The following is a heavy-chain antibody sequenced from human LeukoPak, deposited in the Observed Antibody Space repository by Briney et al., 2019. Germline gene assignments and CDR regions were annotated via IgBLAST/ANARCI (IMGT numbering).Heavy chain of an antibody. CDR1: GFSFSSYA. CDR2: ISGGST. V-gene: IGHV3-64*01. CDR3: ARKRVLIRDFDY. J-gene: IGHJ4*02. Sequence: GGSLRLSCAASGFSFSSYAMHWVGQAPGKGPEYVSAISGGSTFYANSVKGRFSISRDNSKNKLYLQMGSLRAEDMAVYYCARKRVLIRDFDYWGQGTLVTVSS. D-gene: IGHD3-16*01.